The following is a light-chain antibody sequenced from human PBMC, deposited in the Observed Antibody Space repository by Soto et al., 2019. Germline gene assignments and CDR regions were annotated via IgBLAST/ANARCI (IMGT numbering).Light chain of an antibody. CDR1: QSVVGS. J-gene: IGKJ2*01. CDR3: QQYDRWPYT. Sequence: EVVMTQSPATLSVSPGETATLSCGASQSVVGSLAWYQQKPGQPPSLLIFDSSTRATGAPDRFIGSGSETEFTLTIHTLQPEDRAVYYCQQYDRWPYTFGQGTKLEI. V-gene: IGKV3-15*01. CDR2: DSS.